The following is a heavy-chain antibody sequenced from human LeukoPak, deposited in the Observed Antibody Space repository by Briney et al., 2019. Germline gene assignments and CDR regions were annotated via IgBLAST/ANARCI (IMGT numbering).Heavy chain of an antibody. Sequence: PGGSLRLSCAASGFTFSRSAMNWVRQAPGKGLEWVSSFSASGGTTYYADSVKGRFTIFRDNSKNTLSVQMNSLRAEDTAVYYCAKANYSGSYYFDSWGQGTLVTVSS. D-gene: IGHD1-26*01. V-gene: IGHV3-23*01. J-gene: IGHJ4*02. CDR2: FSASGGTT. CDR1: GFTFSRSA. CDR3: AKANYSGSYYFDS.